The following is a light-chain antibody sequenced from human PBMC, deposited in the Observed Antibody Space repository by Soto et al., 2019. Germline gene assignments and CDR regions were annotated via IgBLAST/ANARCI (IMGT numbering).Light chain of an antibody. CDR2: DVS. J-gene: IGLJ1*01. CDR1: STDVGRYNY. Sequence: ALTQPASVSGSPGQSITISCTGTSTDVGRYNYVSWYQQHPGKAPKLMVYDVSNRPSWVSNRFSGSKSGITASLTISGLQAEDEADYYCTSYTSDSTYVFGTGTKVTV. V-gene: IGLV2-14*01. CDR3: TSYTSDSTYV.